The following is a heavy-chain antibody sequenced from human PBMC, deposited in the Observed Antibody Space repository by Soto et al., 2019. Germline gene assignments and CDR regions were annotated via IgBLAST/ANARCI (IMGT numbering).Heavy chain of an antibody. Sequence: PGGSLRLSCAASGFTFSSYGMHWVRQAPGKGLEWVAVISYDGSNKYYADSVKGRFTISRDNSKNTLYLQMNSLRAEDTAVYYCAKDIHNFSRDIERGLYYYYGMDVWGQGTTVTVSS. CDR2: ISYDGSNK. J-gene: IGHJ6*02. D-gene: IGHD3-9*01. CDR3: AKDIHNFSRDIERGLYYYYGMDV. CDR1: GFTFSSYG. V-gene: IGHV3-30*18.